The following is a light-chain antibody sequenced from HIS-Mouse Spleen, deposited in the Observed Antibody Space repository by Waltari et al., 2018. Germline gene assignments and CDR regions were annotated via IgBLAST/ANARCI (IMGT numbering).Light chain of an antibody. Sequence: QSDLTQPPSASGSPGQPVTISCTGTSSDVGGYNYVSWYQQHPGKAPKLMIYEVSKRPSGVPDRFSGSKSGNTASLTVSGLQAEDEADYYCSSYAGSNNFVVFGGGTKLTVL. CDR2: EVS. CDR1: SSDVGGYNY. CDR3: SSYAGSNNFVV. J-gene: IGLJ2*01. V-gene: IGLV2-8*01.